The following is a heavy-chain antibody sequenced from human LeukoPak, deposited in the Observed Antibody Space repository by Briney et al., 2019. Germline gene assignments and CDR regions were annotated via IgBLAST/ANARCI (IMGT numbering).Heavy chain of an antibody. D-gene: IGHD3-10*01. V-gene: IGHV1-2*02. CDR3: ARESGRFGESGDAFDI. J-gene: IGHJ3*02. CDR1: GYTFTAYY. CDR2: INPNSGGT. Sequence: GASVKVSCKASGYTFTAYYMNWVRQAPGQGLEWMGWINPNSGGTNYAQKFQGRVTMTMDTSISTAYMELSRLRSDDTAVYYCARESGRFGESGDAFDIWGQGTMVTVSS.